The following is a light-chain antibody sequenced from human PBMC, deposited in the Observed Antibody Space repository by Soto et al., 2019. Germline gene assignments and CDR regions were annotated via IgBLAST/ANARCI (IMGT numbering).Light chain of an antibody. CDR2: DAS. Sequence: EIVLTQSPGTLSLSPGEGASLSCRASQSVRNNYLARYQQKPGQAPRVLIYDASSRATGIPDRFSGSGSGTDFTLTISRLESEDFGVYYCQRYGSSPPHTFGQGTRLEIK. CDR1: QSVRNNY. CDR3: QRYGSSPPHT. V-gene: IGKV3-20*01. J-gene: IGKJ2*01.